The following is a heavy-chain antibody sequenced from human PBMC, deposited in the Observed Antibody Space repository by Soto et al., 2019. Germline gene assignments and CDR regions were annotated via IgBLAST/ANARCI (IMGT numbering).Heavy chain of an antibody. J-gene: IGHJ4*02. D-gene: IGHD6-19*01. CDR2: INHSGST. V-gene: IGHV4-34*01. CDR3: ARHDREYSSGWYDY. Sequence: SETLSLTCAVYGGSFSGYYWSWIRQPPGKGLEWIGKINHSGSTNYNPSLKSRVTISVDTSKNQFSLKLSSVTAADTAVYYCARHDREYSSGWYDYWGQGTLVTVSS. CDR1: GGSFSGYY.